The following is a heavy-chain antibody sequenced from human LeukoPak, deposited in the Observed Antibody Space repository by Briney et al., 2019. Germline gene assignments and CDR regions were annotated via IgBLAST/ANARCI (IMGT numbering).Heavy chain of an antibody. J-gene: IGHJ3*02. V-gene: IGHV4-31*03. Sequence: NTSETLSLTCTVPGGSISSGGYYWSWIRQHPGKGLEWIGYIYYSGSTYYNPSLKSRVTISVDTSKNQFSLKLSSVTAADTAVYYCARASEYAFDIWGQGTMVTVSS. CDR2: IYYSGST. CDR1: GGSISSGGYY. CDR3: ARASEYAFDI.